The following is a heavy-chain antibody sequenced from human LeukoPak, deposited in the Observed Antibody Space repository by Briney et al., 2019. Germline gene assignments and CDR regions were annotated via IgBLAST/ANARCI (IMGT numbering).Heavy chain of an antibody. J-gene: IGHJ5*02. CDR1: GFTFSNYA. CDR2: ISYDGSNK. CDR3: ARDKNRSWYIKWFDT. V-gene: IGHV3-30*04. Sequence: PGRSLRLSCAASGFTFSNYAMHWVRQAPGKGLEWVAVISYDGSNKYYADSVKGRFTISRDNSKNTLYLQMNNLRAEDTAVYYCARDKNRSWYIKWFDTWGEGTLVTVSS. D-gene: IGHD6-13*01.